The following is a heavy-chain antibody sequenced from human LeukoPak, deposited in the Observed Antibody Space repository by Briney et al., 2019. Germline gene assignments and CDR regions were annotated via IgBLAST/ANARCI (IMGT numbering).Heavy chain of an antibody. CDR2: IYHSGST. CDR1: GGSISSSNW. Sequence: SETLSLTCAVSGGSISSSNWWSWVRQPPGKGLEWIGEIYHSGSTNYNPSLKSRVTISVDKSKNQFSLKLSSVTAADTAVYYCARVPPSSGRYRERYYFDYWGQGTLVTVSS. CDR3: ARVPPSSGRYRERYYFDY. D-gene: IGHD6-19*01. J-gene: IGHJ4*02. V-gene: IGHV4-4*02.